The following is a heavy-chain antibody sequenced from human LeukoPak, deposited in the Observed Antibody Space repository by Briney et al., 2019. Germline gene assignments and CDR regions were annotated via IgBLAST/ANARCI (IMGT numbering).Heavy chain of an antibody. CDR2: IFHSGST. J-gene: IGHJ4*02. V-gene: IGHV4-38-2*01. D-gene: IGHD4-23*01. Sequence: PSETLSLTCAVSGYSISSGYDWGWIRQPPGKGLEWIGSIFHSGSTYYNPSRKSRVTISIDASKNQFSLKLSSVTAADTAVYYCARAPFIQSDFGGTFDYWGQGTLVTVSS. CDR1: GYSISSGYD. CDR3: ARAPFIQSDFGGTFDY.